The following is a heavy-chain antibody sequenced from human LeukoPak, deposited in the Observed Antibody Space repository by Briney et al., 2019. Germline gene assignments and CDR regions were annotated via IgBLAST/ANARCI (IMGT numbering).Heavy chain of an antibody. D-gene: IGHD2-15*01. J-gene: IGHJ4*02. CDR2: IYYSGST. Sequence: SETLSLSCTVSGGSISSYYWSWIRQPPGKGLEWIGYIYYSGSTNYNPSLKSRVTISVDTSKNQFSLKLSSVTAADTAVYYCARGKLLQPYYFDYWGQGTLVTVSS. CDR3: ARGKLLQPYYFDY. CDR1: GGSISSYY. V-gene: IGHV4-59*01.